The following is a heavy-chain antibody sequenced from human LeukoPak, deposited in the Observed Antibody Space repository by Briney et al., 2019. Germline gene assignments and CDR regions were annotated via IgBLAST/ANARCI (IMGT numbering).Heavy chain of an antibody. Sequence: PSETLSLTCTVSGGSISSSSYYWGWIRQPPGKGLEWIGTVHYSGSTYYNPSLKSRVTMSLDTSKNQFFLKLSSVTAADTAVYYCARLWGCGGDCYPEIEDAFDIWGQGTMVTVSS. CDR2: VHYSGST. J-gene: IGHJ3*02. V-gene: IGHV4-39*07. CDR3: ARLWGCGGDCYPEIEDAFDI. D-gene: IGHD2-21*02. CDR1: GGSISSSSYY.